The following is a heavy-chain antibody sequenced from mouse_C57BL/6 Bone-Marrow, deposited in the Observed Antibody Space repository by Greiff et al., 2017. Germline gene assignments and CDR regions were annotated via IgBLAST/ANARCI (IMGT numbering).Heavy chain of an antibody. V-gene: IGHV5-9-1*02. D-gene: IGHD3-2*02. Sequence: EVMLVESGEGLVKPGGSLKLSCAASGFTFSSYAMSWVRQTPEKRLEWVAYISSGGDYIYYADTVKGRFTISRDNARNTLYLQMSSLKSEDTAMYYCTRDERAQATFDYWGQGTTLTVSS. J-gene: IGHJ2*01. CDR1: GFTFSSYA. CDR3: TRDERAQATFDY. CDR2: ISSGGDYI.